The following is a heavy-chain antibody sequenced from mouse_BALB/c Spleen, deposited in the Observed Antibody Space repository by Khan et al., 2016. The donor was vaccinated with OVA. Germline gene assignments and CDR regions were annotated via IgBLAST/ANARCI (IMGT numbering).Heavy chain of an antibody. D-gene: IGHD1-1*01. CDR1: GYTFTSYW. CDR2: TNPTNGRT. V-gene: IGHV1S81*02. J-gene: IGHJ2*01. Sequence: QVQLKQSGAELVKAGASVKMSCKASGYTFTSYWMHWVKQRLGQGLEWFAETNPTNGRTYYNEKFKSKATLTVDTSSSTAYKQISGPTVEDAAVYYGARIKKIVASYLDDWGQGTTRTVSS. CDR3: ARIKKIVASYLDD.